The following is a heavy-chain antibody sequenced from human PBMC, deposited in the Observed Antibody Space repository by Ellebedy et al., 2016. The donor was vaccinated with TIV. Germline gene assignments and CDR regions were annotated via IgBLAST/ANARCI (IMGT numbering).Heavy chain of an antibody. V-gene: IGHV4-39*01. J-gene: IGHJ2*01. D-gene: IGHD1-1*01. CDR1: GGSIRSSSSY. CDR2: IYYSGNT. CDR3: SRLEYPDVDLNWYFDL. Sequence: SETLSLTCTVSGGSIRSSSSYWGWIRQPPGKGLEWIGNIYYSGNTYYNPTLKSRVTMSVDTSNNQFSLRLSSVTAADTAVYYCSRLEYPDVDLNWYFDLWGRGTLVTVSS.